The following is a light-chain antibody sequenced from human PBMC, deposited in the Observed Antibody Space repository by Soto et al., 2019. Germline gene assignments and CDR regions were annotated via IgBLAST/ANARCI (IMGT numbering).Light chain of an antibody. CDR1: SSNIGAGHD. CDR2: GNS. CDR3: QSYDNSLSGWV. J-gene: IGLJ3*02. V-gene: IGLV1-40*01. Sequence: QSALTQPPSVSGAPGQRVTISCTGSSSNIGAGHDVHWYQQLPGTAPKLLIYGNSNRPSGVPDRFSGSKSGTSASLAITGLQAEDEADYYCQSYDNSLSGWVFGGGTQLTVL.